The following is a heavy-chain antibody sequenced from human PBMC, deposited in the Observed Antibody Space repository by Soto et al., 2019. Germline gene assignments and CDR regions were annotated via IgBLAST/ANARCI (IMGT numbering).Heavy chain of an antibody. CDR3: ARSTYYYDSSGYPDSFTYYYYYGMDV. J-gene: IGHJ6*02. CDR1: GGSISSGGYY. CDR2: IYYSGST. Sequence: QVQLQESGPGLVKPSQTLSLTCTVSGGSISSGGYYWSWIRQHPGKGLEWIGYIYYSGSTYYNPSLKSRVTISVDTSKNQFSLKLSSVTAADTAVYYCARSTYYYDSSGYPDSFTYYYYYGMDVWGQGTTVTVSS. V-gene: IGHV4-31*03. D-gene: IGHD3-22*01.